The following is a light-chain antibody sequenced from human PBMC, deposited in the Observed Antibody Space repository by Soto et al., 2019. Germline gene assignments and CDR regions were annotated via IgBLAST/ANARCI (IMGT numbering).Light chain of an antibody. CDR2: QVS. CDR1: SSDIGAYNS. CDR3: CSFAPNNTFV. J-gene: IGLJ1*01. V-gene: IGLV2-14*01. Sequence: QSVLTQPASVSGSPGQSITISCTGTSSDIGAYNSVSWYQQHPGKAPKLIVFQVSFRPSAVSDRFSGSKSDNTASLTISGLQTEDEADYFCCSFAPNNTFVFGTGTKVTVL.